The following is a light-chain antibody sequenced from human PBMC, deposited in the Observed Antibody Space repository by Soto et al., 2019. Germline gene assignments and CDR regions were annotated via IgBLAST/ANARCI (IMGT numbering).Light chain of an antibody. CDR1: QSITSY. CDR3: QPSYSTLGLI. Sequence: DIQMTQSPSSLSASVGDRVTITCRASQSITSYLNWYQQKPGKAPKLLIYAASSLQSGVPSRFSGSGSGTEFTPTISSLLREDFATYYCQPSYSTLGLIFGGGTKVEIK. J-gene: IGKJ4*01. V-gene: IGKV1-39*01. CDR2: AAS.